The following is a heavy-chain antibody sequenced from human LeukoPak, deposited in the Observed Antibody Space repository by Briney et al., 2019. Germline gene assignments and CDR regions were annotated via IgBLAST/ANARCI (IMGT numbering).Heavy chain of an antibody. CDR2: IWPGDSDT. V-gene: IGHV5-51*01. D-gene: IGHD1-26*01. CDR3: ARRGRGDWFDP. CDR1: GYDFTTYW. Sequence: GESLKISCKISGYDFTTYWIGWVRQMPGKGLECMGIIWPGDSDTRYSPSFQGQVTVSADKTISTVYLQWSSLKVSDTAIYYCARRGRGDWFDPWGQGTLVTVSS. J-gene: IGHJ5*02.